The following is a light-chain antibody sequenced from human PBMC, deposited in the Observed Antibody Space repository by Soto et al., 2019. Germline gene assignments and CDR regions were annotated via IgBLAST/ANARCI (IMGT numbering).Light chain of an antibody. Sequence: QSALTQPPSASGSPGQSVTISCTGTSSDVGGYNYVSWYQQHPGKAPKVMIYDVNKRPSGVPDRFSGSKSGNTASLTVSGLQAEDEADYYCSSHVGSDNPFVFGTGTKLTVL. CDR2: DVN. CDR1: SSDVGGYNY. CDR3: SSHVGSDNPFV. J-gene: IGLJ1*01. V-gene: IGLV2-8*01.